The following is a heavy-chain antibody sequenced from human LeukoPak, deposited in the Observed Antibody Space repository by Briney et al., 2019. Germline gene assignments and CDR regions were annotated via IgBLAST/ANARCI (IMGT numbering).Heavy chain of an antibody. J-gene: IGHJ4*02. D-gene: IGHD3-10*01. CDR3: AKPYYYGSRSNMDY. CDR2: ISYDGSNT. CDR1: GFTFSSYG. Sequence: GRSLRLSCAASGFTFSSYGMHWVRQAPGKGLEWVAVISYDGSNTYYADSVKGRFTISRDNSKNMLYLQMNSLRAEDTAVYYCAKPYYYGSRSNMDYWGQGTLVTVSS. V-gene: IGHV3-30*18.